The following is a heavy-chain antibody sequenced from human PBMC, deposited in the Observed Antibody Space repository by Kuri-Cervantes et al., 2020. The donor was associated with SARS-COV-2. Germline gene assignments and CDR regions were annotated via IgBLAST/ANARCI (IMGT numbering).Heavy chain of an antibody. CDR1: GGSISSSSYY. Sequence: SETLSPTCTVSGGSISSSSYYWGWIRQPPGKGLEWIGSIYYSGSTYYNPSLKSRVTISVATSKNQFSLKLSSVTAADTAVYYCARQMMSSITIFGVVITRNWFDPWGQGTLVTVSS. J-gene: IGHJ5*02. CDR2: IYYSGST. D-gene: IGHD3-3*01. CDR3: ARQMMSSITIFGVVITRNWFDP. V-gene: IGHV4-39*01.